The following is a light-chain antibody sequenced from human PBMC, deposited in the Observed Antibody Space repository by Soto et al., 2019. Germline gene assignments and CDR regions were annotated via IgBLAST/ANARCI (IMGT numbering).Light chain of an antibody. V-gene: IGKV3-20*01. CDR3: QQYGSSPLT. CDR2: GAS. CDR1: QSVTANY. Sequence: VLTQSPGTLSLSPGDRATLSCRASQSVTANYLAWYQQKPAQAPRLLLYGASSRATGIPDRFSGSGSGTDFTLTITRLEPEDFAVYFCQQYGSSPLTFGGGTKVEIK. J-gene: IGKJ4*01.